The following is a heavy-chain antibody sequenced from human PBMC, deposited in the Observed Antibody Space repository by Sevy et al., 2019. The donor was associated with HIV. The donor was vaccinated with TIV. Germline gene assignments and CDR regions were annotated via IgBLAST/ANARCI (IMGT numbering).Heavy chain of an antibody. CDR3: AKGAITFGGVTGPYYFDY. V-gene: IGHV3-9*01. Sequence: GGSLRLSCAASVFTFDDYAMHWVRQAPGKGLEWVSGISWNSGSIGYADSVKGRFTISRDNAKNSLYLQMNSLRAEDTALYYCAKGAITFGGVTGPYYFDYWGQGTLVTVSS. CDR2: ISWNSGSI. D-gene: IGHD3-16*01. CDR1: VFTFDDYA. J-gene: IGHJ4*02.